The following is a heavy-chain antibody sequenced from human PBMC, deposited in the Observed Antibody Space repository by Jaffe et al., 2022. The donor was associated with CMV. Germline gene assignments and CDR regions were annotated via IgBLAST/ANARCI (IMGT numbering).Heavy chain of an antibody. CDR2: IIPIFGTA. J-gene: IGHJ6*02. V-gene: IGHV1-69*01. D-gene: IGHD5-18*01. Sequence: QVQLVQSGAEVKKPGSSVKVSCKASGGTFSSYAISWVRQAPGQGLEWMGGIIPIFGTANYAQKFQGRVTITADESTSTAYMELSSLRSEDTAVYYCARGRDTAMNTYYYYGMDVWGQGTTVTVSS. CDR3: ARGRDTAMNTYYYYGMDV. CDR1: GGTFSSYA.